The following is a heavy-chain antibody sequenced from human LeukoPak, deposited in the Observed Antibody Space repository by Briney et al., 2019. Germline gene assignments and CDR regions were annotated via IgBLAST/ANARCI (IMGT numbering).Heavy chain of an antibody. D-gene: IGHD6-13*01. CDR3: ATPYSSSWYSGY. Sequence: GASVKVSCKASGGTFSSYAISWVRQAPGQGLEWMGGVIPIFGTANYAQKFQGRVTITTDESTSTAYMELSSLRSGDTAVYYCATPYSSSWYSGYWGQGTLVTVSS. CDR1: GGTFSSYA. V-gene: IGHV1-69*05. CDR2: VIPIFGTA. J-gene: IGHJ4*02.